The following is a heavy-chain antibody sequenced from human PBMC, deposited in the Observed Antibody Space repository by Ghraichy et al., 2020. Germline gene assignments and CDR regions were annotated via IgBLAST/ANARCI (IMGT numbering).Heavy chain of an antibody. J-gene: IGHJ4*02. CDR1: GFTFSSYW. CDR2: IKPDGSDK. Sequence: GGSLRLSCTASGFTFSSYWMTWVRQAPGKGLEWVANIKPDGSDKYYVGSVKGRFTISRDNAKNSLFLQMNSLRAEDTAVYYCARGTYNSRVWGQGTLVTVSS. V-gene: IGHV3-7*01. CDR3: ARGTYNSRV. D-gene: IGHD1-20*01.